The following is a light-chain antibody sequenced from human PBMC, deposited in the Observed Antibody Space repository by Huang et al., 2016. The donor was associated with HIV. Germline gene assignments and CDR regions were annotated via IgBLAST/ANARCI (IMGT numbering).Light chain of an antibody. CDR1: QTVNSN. CDR3: QQYNSWPPWA. Sequence: EILMTQSPATLSVSPGDRVTLSCRASQTVNSNLAWYQQSRGQPPRLVIYGVSSRANGIPDRFSGSGSVTEFTLTISRLQSEDFAVYYCQQYNSWPPWAFGQGTTVEIK. V-gene: IGKV3-15*01. CDR2: GVS. J-gene: IGKJ1*01.